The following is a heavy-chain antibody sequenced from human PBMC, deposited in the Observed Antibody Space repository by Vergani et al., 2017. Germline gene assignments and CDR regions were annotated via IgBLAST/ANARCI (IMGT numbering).Heavy chain of an antibody. CDR2: INGGSSSI. D-gene: IGHD4-17*01. Sequence: EVQLVEPGGGLVQPGGSRRPSCAASGFTFSSYSMNWVRQAPGKGLEWVSYINGGSSSIYYADSVKGRFTISTDNAKKSLYLQMNSLRAEDTAVYYCARELPYGDYTFDYWGQGILVTVSS. V-gene: IGHV3-48*01. CDR1: GFTFSSYS. J-gene: IGHJ4*02. CDR3: ARELPYGDYTFDY.